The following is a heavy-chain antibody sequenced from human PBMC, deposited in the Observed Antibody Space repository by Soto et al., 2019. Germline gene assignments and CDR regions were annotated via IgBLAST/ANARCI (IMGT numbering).Heavy chain of an antibody. Sequence: ASVKVSCKASGYTFTSYGISWVRQAPGQGLEWMGWISAYNGNTNYAQKLQGRVTMTTDTSTSTAYMELRSLRSDDTAVYYCARDPPYYDILTGYYNLPGYFDYWGQGTLVTVSS. V-gene: IGHV1-18*01. CDR3: ARDPPYYDILTGYYNLPGYFDY. CDR2: ISAYNGNT. J-gene: IGHJ4*02. D-gene: IGHD3-9*01. CDR1: GYTFTSYG.